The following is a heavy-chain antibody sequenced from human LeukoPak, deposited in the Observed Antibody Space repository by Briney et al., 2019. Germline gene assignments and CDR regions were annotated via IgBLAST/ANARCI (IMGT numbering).Heavy chain of an antibody. J-gene: IGHJ3*02. CDR1: GFTVSSNY. CDR3: ARDSPYSDYLIGGVFNI. V-gene: IGHV3-53*01. D-gene: IGHD4-11*01. CDR2: IYSDGTT. Sequence: GGSLRLSCAASGFTVSSNYMSWVRQAPGKGLEWVSVIYSDGTTYYADSVMGRFTISRDNSKNTLYLQMNSLRAEDTAVYYCARDSPYSDYLIGGVFNIWGQGTMVTVSS.